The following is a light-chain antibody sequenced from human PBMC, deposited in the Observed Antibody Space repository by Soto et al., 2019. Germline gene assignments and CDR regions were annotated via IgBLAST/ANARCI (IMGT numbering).Light chain of an antibody. V-gene: IGKV1-6*01. Sequence: AIQMTQSPSSLSASVGDRVTITCRASQGIRNDLGWYQQKPGKAPKLLIYAASSLQSGVPSRIRGSGSGTDFTLTISSLQPEDFATYYCLQDYNYPWTFGQGTKVEIK. CDR2: AAS. CDR3: LQDYNYPWT. CDR1: QGIRND. J-gene: IGKJ1*01.